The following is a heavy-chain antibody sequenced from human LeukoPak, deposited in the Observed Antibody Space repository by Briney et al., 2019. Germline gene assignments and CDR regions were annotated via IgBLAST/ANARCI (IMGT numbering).Heavy chain of an antibody. CDR1: GGSISSYY. CDR3: ARDAGIAVADHYFDY. Sequence: SETLSLTCTVSGGSISSYYWSWIRQPAGKGLEWIGRIYTSGSTNYNPSLKSRVTMSVGTSKNQFSLKLSSVTAADTAVYYCARDAGIAVADHYFDYWGQGTLVTVSS. CDR2: IYTSGST. V-gene: IGHV4-4*07. D-gene: IGHD6-19*01. J-gene: IGHJ4*02.